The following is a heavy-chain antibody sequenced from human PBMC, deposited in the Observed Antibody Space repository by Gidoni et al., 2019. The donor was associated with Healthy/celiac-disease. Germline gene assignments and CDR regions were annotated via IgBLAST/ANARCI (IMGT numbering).Heavy chain of an antibody. J-gene: IGHJ4*02. Sequence: QLQLLESGEGVVQPGRSLRLSCAASGFNFSSYGMHWVRQAPGRGLGWVAVKWYDGSNKYYADSVKGRFTISRDNSKNTLYLQMNSLGAEDTAVYYCAKGGRVAAARIDYWGQGTLVTVSS. V-gene: IGHV3-33*06. CDR3: AKGGRVAAARIDY. D-gene: IGHD6-13*01. CDR2: KWYDGSNK. CDR1: GFNFSSYG.